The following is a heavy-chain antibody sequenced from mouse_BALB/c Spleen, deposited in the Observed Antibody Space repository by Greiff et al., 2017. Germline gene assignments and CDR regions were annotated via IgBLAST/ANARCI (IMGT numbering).Heavy chain of an antibody. V-gene: IGHV5-6-4*01. CDR1: GFTFSSYT. Sequence: EVKLMESGGGLVKPGGSLKLSCAASGFTFSSYTMSWVRQTPEKRLEWVATISSGGSYTYYPDSVKGRFTISRDNAKNTLYLQMSSLKSEDTAMYYCASTYYNYAMDYWGQGTSVTVSS. J-gene: IGHJ4*01. CDR3: ASTYYNYAMDY. CDR2: ISSGGSYT. D-gene: IGHD2-12*01.